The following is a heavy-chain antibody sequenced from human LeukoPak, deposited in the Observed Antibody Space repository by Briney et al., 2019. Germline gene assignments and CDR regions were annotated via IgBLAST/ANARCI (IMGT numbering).Heavy chain of an antibody. CDR1: GFTFSSYG. CDR3: ARIPYGDYGHDAFDI. Sequence: LRLSCAASGFTFSSYGMHWVRHAPGKGLEWVSGISWNSGSIGYADSVKGRFTISRDNAKNSLYLQMNSLRAEDTALYYCARIPYGDYGHDAFDIWGQGTMVTVSS. J-gene: IGHJ3*02. CDR2: ISWNSGSI. D-gene: IGHD4-17*01. V-gene: IGHV3-9*01.